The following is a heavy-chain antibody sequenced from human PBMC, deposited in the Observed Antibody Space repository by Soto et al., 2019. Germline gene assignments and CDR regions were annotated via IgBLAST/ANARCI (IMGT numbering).Heavy chain of an antibody. Sequence: SETLSLTCTVSGGSISSGGYYWSWIRQHPGKGLEWIGYIYYSGSTYYNPSLKSRVTISVDTSKNQFSLKLSSVTAADTAVYYCARVTLPAAMSRVYYFDYWGQGTLVTVSS. D-gene: IGHD2-2*01. J-gene: IGHJ4*02. V-gene: IGHV4-31*03. CDR3: ARVTLPAAMSRVYYFDY. CDR2: IYYSGST. CDR1: GGSISSGGYY.